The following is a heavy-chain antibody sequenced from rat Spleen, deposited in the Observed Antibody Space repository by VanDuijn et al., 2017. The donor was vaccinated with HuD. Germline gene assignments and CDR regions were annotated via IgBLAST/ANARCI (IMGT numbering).Heavy chain of an antibody. Sequence: EVQLVESGGGLVQPGRSMKLSCAASGFTFSNYGMAWVRQAPKKGLEWVAYISYDGGSTYYRDSVKGRFTISRDNAKSTLYLQMDSLRSEDTATYYCTTRLFDYWGQGVMVTVSS. CDR1: GFTFSNYG. J-gene: IGHJ2*01. CDR2: ISYDGGST. CDR3: TTRLFDY. D-gene: IGHD4-1*01. V-gene: IGHV5-20*01.